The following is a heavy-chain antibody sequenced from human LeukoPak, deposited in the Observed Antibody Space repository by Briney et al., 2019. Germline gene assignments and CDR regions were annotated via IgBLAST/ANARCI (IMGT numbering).Heavy chain of an antibody. CDR3: ARTDVLLSGMDV. Sequence: GGSLRLSCAASGFTFSSYVMHWVRQAPGKGLEWVAVIWYDGSNKYYADSVKGRFTISRDNSKNTLYLQMNSLRAEDTAVYYCARTDVLLSGMDVWGQGTTVTVSS. CDR2: IWYDGSNK. CDR1: GFTFSSYV. J-gene: IGHJ6*02. D-gene: IGHD3-10*01. V-gene: IGHV3-33*08.